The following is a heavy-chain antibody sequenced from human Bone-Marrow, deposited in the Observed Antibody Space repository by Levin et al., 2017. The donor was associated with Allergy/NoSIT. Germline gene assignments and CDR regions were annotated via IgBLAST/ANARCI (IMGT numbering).Heavy chain of an antibody. D-gene: IGHD3-10*01. CDR3: AKRNSGYIDY. CDR2: ISGSGGTT. J-gene: IGHJ4*02. V-gene: IGHV3-23*01. Sequence: LSLPCAASGFTFSSSAMSWVRQAPGKGLEWVSGISGSGGTTYYADSVKGRFTISRDNSKNTLSLQMNSLRAEDTALYYCAKRNSGYIDYWGQGTLVTVSS. CDR1: GFTFSSSA.